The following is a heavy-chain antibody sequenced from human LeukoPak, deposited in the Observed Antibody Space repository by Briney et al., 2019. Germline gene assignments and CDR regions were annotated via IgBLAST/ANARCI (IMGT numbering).Heavy chain of an antibody. D-gene: IGHD3-10*01. V-gene: IGHV1-2*02. Sequence: ASVRVSCKASGYTFTGYYIHWVRQAPGQGLEWMGWINPNSGGTNYAQKFQGRVTMTRDTSIRTAYMELSRLRSDDTAMYYCARYYIEGRCFDYWGQGTLVTVSS. CDR2: INPNSGGT. J-gene: IGHJ4*02. CDR3: ARYYIEGRCFDY. CDR1: GYTFTGYY.